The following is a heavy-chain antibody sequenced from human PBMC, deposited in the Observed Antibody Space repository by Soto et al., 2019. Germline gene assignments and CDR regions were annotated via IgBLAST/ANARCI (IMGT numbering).Heavy chain of an antibody. CDR2: IHPGDSDT. Sequence: HGESLKISCQGSGYSFTNYWVGWVRQIPGRGLEWMGIIHPGDSDTRYGPFFQGQVTISADKSISTAYLQWSSLKASDTAMYYCARHNRYSSTWFEGWFDPWGQGTLVTVSS. CDR1: GYSFTNYW. J-gene: IGHJ5*02. CDR3: ARHNRYSSTWFEGWFDP. V-gene: IGHV5-51*01. D-gene: IGHD6-13*01.